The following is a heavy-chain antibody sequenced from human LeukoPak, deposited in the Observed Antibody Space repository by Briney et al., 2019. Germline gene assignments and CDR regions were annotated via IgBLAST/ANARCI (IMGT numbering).Heavy chain of an antibody. J-gene: IGHJ4*02. CDR2: ISYDGSNK. D-gene: IGHD2-15*01. V-gene: IGHV3-30*04. CDR1: GFTFSSYA. CDR3: ARVSYCSGGSCYRYYFDY. Sequence: GGSLRLSCAASGFTFSSYAMHWVRQAPGKGLEWVAVISYDGSNKYYADSVKGRFTISRDNSKNTLYLQMNSLRAGDTAVYYCARVSYCSGGSCYRYYFDYWGQGTLVTVSS.